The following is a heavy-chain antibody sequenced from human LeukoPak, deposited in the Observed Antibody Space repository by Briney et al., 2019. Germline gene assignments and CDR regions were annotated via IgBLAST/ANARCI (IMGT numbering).Heavy chain of an antibody. V-gene: IGHV4-59*08. J-gene: IGHJ4*02. D-gene: IGHD6-13*01. CDR1: GGSISSYY. Sequence: PSETLSLTCTVSGGSISSYYWSWIRQPPGKGLEWIGSIYYSGTTYYNPSLKSRVTISVDMSKNQFSLKLSSVTAADTAVYYCARGTRYSSSWDTDAFDYWGQGTLVTVSS. CDR3: ARGTRYSSSWDTDAFDY. CDR2: IYYSGTT.